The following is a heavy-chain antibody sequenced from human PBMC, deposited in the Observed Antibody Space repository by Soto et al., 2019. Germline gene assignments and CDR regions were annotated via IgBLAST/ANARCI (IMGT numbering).Heavy chain of an antibody. CDR3: ARGFGRFNS. CDR2: IDGSGTTK. Sequence: EVQLLESGGGLVQPGGSLRLSCGVSGFTFNDFEMNWVRQAPGKGLEWLAYIDGSGTTKKYADSVRGRFTISRDNPNNSLFLQMCSLSAADTAIYYCARGFGRFNSWGQGTLVSVSS. CDR1: GFTFNDFE. J-gene: IGHJ4*02. V-gene: IGHV3-48*03. D-gene: IGHD3-10*01.